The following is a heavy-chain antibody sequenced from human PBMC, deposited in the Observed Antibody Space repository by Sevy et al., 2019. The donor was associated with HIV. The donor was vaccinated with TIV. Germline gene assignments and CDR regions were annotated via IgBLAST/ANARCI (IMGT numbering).Heavy chain of an antibody. Sequence: GVSLRLSCAASGFTFSSYAMSWVRQAPGKGLEWVSAISGSGGSTYYADSVKGRFTISRDNSKNTLYLQMNSLRAEDTAVYYCAKDLSHTVVVPAVLDYWGQGTLVTVSS. CDR2: ISGSGGST. J-gene: IGHJ4*02. CDR3: AKDLSHTVVVPAVLDY. CDR1: GFTFSSYA. D-gene: IGHD2-2*01. V-gene: IGHV3-23*01.